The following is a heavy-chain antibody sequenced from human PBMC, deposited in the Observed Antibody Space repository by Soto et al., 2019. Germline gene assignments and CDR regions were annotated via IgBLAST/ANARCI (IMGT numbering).Heavy chain of an antibody. D-gene: IGHD3-10*01. CDR3: ARVANTMGRGVIAPPDY. J-gene: IGHJ4*02. Sequence: QVQLVQSGAEVKKPGASVKVSCKASGYTFTSYGISWVRQAPGQGLEWMGWISAYNGNTNYAQKLQGRVTMTTDTSTSTAYMELRSLRSDDTAVYYCARVANTMGRGVIAPPDYWGQGTLVTVSS. CDR1: GYTFTSYG. CDR2: ISAYNGNT. V-gene: IGHV1-18*01.